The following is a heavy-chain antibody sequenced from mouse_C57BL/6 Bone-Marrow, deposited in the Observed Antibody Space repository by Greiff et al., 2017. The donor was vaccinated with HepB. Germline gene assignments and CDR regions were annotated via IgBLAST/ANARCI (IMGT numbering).Heavy chain of an antibody. V-gene: IGHV1-39*01. CDR3: ARPITTVVALPEFAY. D-gene: IGHD1-1*01. CDR1: GYSFTDYN. Sequence: VQLQQSGPELVKPGASVKISCKASGYSFTDYNMNWVKQSTGKSLEWIGVINPNYGTTSYNQKFKGKATLTVDQSSSTAYMQLNSLTSEDSAVYYCARPITTVVALPEFAYWGQGTLVTVSA. CDR2: INPNYGTT. J-gene: IGHJ3*01.